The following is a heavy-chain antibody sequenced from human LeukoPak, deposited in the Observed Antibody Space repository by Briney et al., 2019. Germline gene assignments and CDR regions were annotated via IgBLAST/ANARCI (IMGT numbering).Heavy chain of an antibody. CDR3: ARDGPPELRYSSGWYTT. D-gene: IGHD6-19*01. CDR2: INPNSGVT. CDR1: GYTFSAYY. J-gene: IGHJ4*02. Sequence: ASVKVSCKASGYTFSAYYLHWVRLAPGQGLEWMGWINPNSGVTSYEGKFQGRVTMTRDTSITTAYMELTGLRYEDTAVYYCARDGPPELRYSSGWYTTWGQGTLVTVAS. V-gene: IGHV1-2*02.